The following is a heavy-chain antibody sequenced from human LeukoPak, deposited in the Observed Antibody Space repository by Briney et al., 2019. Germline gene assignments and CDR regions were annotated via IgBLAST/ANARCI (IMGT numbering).Heavy chain of an antibody. J-gene: IGHJ4*02. V-gene: IGHV4-34*01. Sequence: SETLSLTCAVYGGSFSGYYWSWIRQPPGKGLEWIGEINHSGSTNYNPSLKSRVTISVDTSKNQFSLKLSSVTAADTAVYYCARETRRGLAARPVYFDYWGQGTLVTVSS. CDR2: INHSGST. CDR1: GGSFSGYY. CDR3: ARETRRGLAARPVYFDY. D-gene: IGHD6-6*01.